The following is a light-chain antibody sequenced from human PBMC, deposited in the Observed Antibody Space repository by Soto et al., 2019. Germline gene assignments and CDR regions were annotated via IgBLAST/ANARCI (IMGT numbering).Light chain of an antibody. CDR1: QRVSARY. V-gene: IGKV3-20*01. CDR3: QQYSDSPPP. J-gene: IGKJ1*01. Sequence: IVLTQSLGTLSLSQGDRATLSCRASQRVSARYLAWYHQKPGQAPRLLIFGASDRATGIPDRFSGSGSGTDFTLTIDRLEPEDFAMYYCQQYSDSPPPFGQGTNVDIK. CDR2: GAS.